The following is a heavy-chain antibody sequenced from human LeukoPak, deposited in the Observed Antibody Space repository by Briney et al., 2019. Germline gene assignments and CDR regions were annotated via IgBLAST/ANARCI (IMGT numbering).Heavy chain of an antibody. CDR2: ISSSSSYI. Sequence: GGSLRLSCAASGFTFSSYSMNWVRQAPGKGLEWVSSISSSSSYIYYADSVKGRFTISRDNAKTSLYLQMNSLRAEDTAVYYCARDPAQWGTSCYFDYWGQGTLVTVSS. J-gene: IGHJ4*02. D-gene: IGHD2-2*01. V-gene: IGHV3-21*01. CDR3: ARDPAQWGTSCYFDY. CDR1: GFTFSSYS.